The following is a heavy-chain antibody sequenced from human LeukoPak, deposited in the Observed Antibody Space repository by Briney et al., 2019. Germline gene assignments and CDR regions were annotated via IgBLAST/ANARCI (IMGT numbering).Heavy chain of an antibody. J-gene: IGHJ5*02. CDR1: GYTFTSYY. Sequence: ASVEVSCKASGYTFTSYYIHWVRQAPGQGLEWMGIINPSGGGTNYAQKFQARVTMTRDTSTSTVYMELSSLRSEDTAVYYCARDLGAQTMVFFDPWGQGTLVTVSS. CDR3: ARDLGAQTMVFFDP. CDR2: INPSGGGT. V-gene: IGHV1-46*01. D-gene: IGHD4/OR15-4a*01.